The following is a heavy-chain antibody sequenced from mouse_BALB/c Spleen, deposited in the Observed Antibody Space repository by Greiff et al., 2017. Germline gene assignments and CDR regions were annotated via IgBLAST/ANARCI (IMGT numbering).Heavy chain of an antibody. CDR3: AACYYDYLPPFDY. J-gene: IGHJ2*01. V-gene: IGHV14-3*02. CDR2: IDPANGNT. CDR1: GFNIKDTY. D-gene: IGHD2-4*01. Sequence: VQLKESGAELVKPGASVKLSCTASGFNIKDTYMHWVKQRPEQGLEWIGRIDPANGNTKYDPKFQGKATITADTSSNTAYLQLSSLTSEDTAVYYCAACYYDYLPPFDYWGQGTTLTGSS.